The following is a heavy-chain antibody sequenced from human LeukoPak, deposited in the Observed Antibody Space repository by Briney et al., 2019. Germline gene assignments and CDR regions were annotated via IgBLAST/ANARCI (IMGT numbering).Heavy chain of an antibody. V-gene: IGHV3-30*02. CDR2: IRSDGSNK. D-gene: IGHD3-22*01. Sequence: GGSLRLSCAGSGFSFSSYGMHWVRQAPGKGLEWMAFIRSDGSNKYYADSVKGRFTISRDNSKNTLYLQMNSLRAEDTAVYYCAKDRLPDSSGYYPLQHWGQGTLVTVSS. J-gene: IGHJ1*01. CDR3: AKDRLPDSSGYYPLQH. CDR1: GFSFSSYG.